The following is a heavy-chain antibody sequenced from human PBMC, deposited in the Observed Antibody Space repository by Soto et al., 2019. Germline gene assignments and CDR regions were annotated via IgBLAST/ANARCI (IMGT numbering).Heavy chain of an antibody. CDR3: ARDRFYSSGWFSPNDY. CDR2: INAGNGNT. D-gene: IGHD6-19*01. CDR1: GYTFTSYA. Sequence: QVQLVQSGAEVKKPGASVKVSCKASGYTFTSYAMHWVRQAPGQRLEWMGWINAGNGNTKYSQKFQGRVTITRDTSASTAYMELSNLRSEDTAVYYCARDRFYSSGWFSPNDYWGQGTLVTVSS. V-gene: IGHV1-3*01. J-gene: IGHJ4*02.